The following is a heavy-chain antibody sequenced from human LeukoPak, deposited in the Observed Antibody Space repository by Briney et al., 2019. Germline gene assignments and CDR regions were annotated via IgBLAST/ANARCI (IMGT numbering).Heavy chain of an antibody. D-gene: IGHD3-3*01. J-gene: IGHJ5*02. CDR1: GYTFTSYD. CDR3: ARDSKFGVVTANPYLYNWFDP. V-gene: IGHV1-8*01. CDR2: MNPNSGNT. Sequence: ASVKVSCKASGYTFTSYDINWVRQATGQGLEWMGWMNPNSGNTGYAQKFQGRVTMTRNTSISTAYMELSSLRSEDTAVYYCARDSKFGVVTANPYLYNWFDPWGQGTLVTVSS.